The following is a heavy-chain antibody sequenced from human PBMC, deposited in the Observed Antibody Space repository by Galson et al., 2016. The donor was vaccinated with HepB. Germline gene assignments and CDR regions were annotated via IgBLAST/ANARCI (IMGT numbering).Heavy chain of an antibody. CDR3: ARRHRRAAPRGYCHYGIDV. J-gene: IGHJ6*02. CDR1: GYSFTDYW. CDR2: IYPDDSET. D-gene: IGHD6-6*01. Sequence: QSGAEVKKAGESLKISCKTSGYSFTDYWIAWVRQAPGKGLEWMGNIYPDDSETKYSPPFQGQVTISVDRSIRTAYLQWTSLKASDIPIYYCARRHRRAAPRGYCHYGIDVGGQGTAVTGS. V-gene: IGHV5-51*01.